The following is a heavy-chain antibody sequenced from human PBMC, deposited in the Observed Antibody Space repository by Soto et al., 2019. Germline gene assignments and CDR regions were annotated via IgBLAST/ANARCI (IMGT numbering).Heavy chain of an antibody. CDR3: ARVPYSRHYYSSDGRDV. CDR1: GFTFSSYA. V-gene: IGHV3-30-3*01. Sequence: PGGSLRLSCAASGFTFSSYAMHWVRQAPGKGLEWVAVISYDGSNKYYADSVKGRFTISRDNSKNTLYLQMNSLRAEDTAVYYCARVPYSRHYYSSDGRDVWGQGTTVTV. J-gene: IGHJ6*02. CDR2: ISYDGSNK. D-gene: IGHD6-13*01.